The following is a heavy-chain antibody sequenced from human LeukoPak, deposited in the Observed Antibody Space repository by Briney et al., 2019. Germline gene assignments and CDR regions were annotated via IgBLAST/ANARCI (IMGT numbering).Heavy chain of an antibody. J-gene: IGHJ4*02. CDR1: GYTFTDYY. D-gene: IGHD3-3*01. CDR2: IIPIFGTA. Sequence: SVKVSCKASGYTFTDYYIHWVRRAPGQGLEWMGGIIPIFGTANYAQKFQGRVTITADESTSTAYMELSSLRSEDTAVYYCARGPANYDFRRASDYWGQGTLVTVSS. V-gene: IGHV1-69*13. CDR3: ARGPANYDFRRASDY.